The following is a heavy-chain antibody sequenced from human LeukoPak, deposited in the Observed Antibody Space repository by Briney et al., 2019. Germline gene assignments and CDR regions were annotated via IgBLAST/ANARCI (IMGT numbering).Heavy chain of an antibody. D-gene: IGHD6-6*01. CDR2: IWYDGSNK. V-gene: IGHV3-33*08. CDR3: ARDSSTAALWPVLDYGMDV. Sequence: PGGSLRLSCAASGFTFSSYAMHWVRQAPGKGLEWVAVIWYDGSNKYYADSVKGRFTISRDNSKNTLYLQMNSLRAEDTAVYYCARDSSTAALWPVLDYGMDVWGQGTTVTVSS. J-gene: IGHJ6*02. CDR1: GFTFSSYA.